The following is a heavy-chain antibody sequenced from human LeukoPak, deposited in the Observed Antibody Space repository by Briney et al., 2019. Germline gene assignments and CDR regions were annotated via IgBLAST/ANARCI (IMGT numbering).Heavy chain of an antibody. J-gene: IGHJ6*02. CDR1: GFTFSDYA. V-gene: IGHV3-30-3*01. CDR3: ARDYQWLRAMDV. D-gene: IGHD6-19*01. Sequence: GGSLRLSCAASGFTFSDYAMHWVRQAPGKGLEWVAVMSYDGSNKYYADSVKDRFTISRDNSKNTLYVQMNSLRVEDTAVYYCARDYQWLRAMDVWGQGTTVTVSS. CDR2: MSYDGSNK.